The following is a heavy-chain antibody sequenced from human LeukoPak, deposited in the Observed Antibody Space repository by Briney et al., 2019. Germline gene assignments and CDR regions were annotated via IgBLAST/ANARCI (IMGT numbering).Heavy chain of an antibody. D-gene: IGHD3-22*01. J-gene: IGHJ4*02. Sequence: GGSLRLSCAASGFTLSSYAMSWVRQAPGKGLEWVSAISGSGGSTYYADSVKGRFTISRDNSKNTLYLQMNSLRAEDTAVYYCAKDRGYYDSSGYYYPDYFDYWGQGTLVTVSS. CDR3: AKDRGYYDSSGYYYPDYFDY. CDR2: ISGSGGST. V-gene: IGHV3-23*01. CDR1: GFTLSSYA.